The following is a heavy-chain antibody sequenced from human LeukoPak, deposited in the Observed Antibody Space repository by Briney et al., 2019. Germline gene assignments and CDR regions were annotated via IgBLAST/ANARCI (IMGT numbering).Heavy chain of an antibody. CDR1: GYTFTSYD. Sequence: ASVKVSCKASGYTFTSYDINWVRQATGQGLEWMGWMNPNSGNTGYAQKFQGRVTMTRNTSISTTYMELSSLRSEDTAVYYCAREKGDCSSTSCYYWFDPWGQGTLVTVSS. J-gene: IGHJ5*02. CDR2: MNPNSGNT. D-gene: IGHD2-2*01. V-gene: IGHV1-8*01. CDR3: AREKGDCSSTSCYYWFDP.